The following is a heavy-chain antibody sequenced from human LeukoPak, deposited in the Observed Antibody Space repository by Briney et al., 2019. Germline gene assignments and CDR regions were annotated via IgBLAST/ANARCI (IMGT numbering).Heavy chain of an antibody. D-gene: IGHD2-15*01. CDR3: ANCVVAATANWFDP. CDR2: IVVGSGNT. Sequence: SVKVSCKASGFTFTSSAVQWVRQARGQRLEWIGWIVVGSGNTNYAQKFQERVTITRDMSTSTAYMELSSLRSEDTAEYYCANCVVAATANWFDPWGQGTLVTVSS. V-gene: IGHV1-58*01. CDR1: GFTFTSSA. J-gene: IGHJ5*02.